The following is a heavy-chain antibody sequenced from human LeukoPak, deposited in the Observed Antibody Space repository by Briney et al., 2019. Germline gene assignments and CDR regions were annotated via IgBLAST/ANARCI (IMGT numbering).Heavy chain of an antibody. CDR2: LYHSGNT. D-gene: IGHD1-1*01. V-gene: IGHV4-38-2*01. J-gene: IGHJ4*02. CDR1: GFTFSDYY. CDR3: ARSRGRLAQLDY. Sequence: GSLRLSCAASGFTFSDYYMSWIRQAPGKGLEWVGSLYHSGNTYYNPSLKSRVTISVDTSKNQFSLKLRSVTAADTAVYYCARSRGRLAQLDYWGQGTLVTVSS.